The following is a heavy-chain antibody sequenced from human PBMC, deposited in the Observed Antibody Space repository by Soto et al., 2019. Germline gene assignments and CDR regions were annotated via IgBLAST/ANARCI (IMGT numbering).Heavy chain of an antibody. CDR3: AKDRGWSSADLEY. J-gene: IGHJ4*02. CDR2: MSYDGSSK. V-gene: IGHV3-30*18. Sequence: QVQLVESGGGVVQPGSSLRLSCAASGFNFSSFGMHWVRQAPGKGLEWVALMSYDGSSKYYQDSLKGRFTISRDKSKNTLYLQMSSLRVEDTAVYYCAKDRGWSSADLEYWGQATLVTVSS. CDR1: GFNFSSFG. D-gene: IGHD6-19*01.